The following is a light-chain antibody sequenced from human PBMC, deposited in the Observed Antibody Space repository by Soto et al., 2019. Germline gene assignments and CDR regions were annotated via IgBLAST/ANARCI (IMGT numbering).Light chain of an antibody. Sequence: EIVMTQSPATLSVSPGERATLSCRASQSVSSDLAWYHQKPGQAPRLLIYGASTRATGIPARFSGSGSGTEFTLTISSLQSEDSAVYYCHQYNFWPTFGQGTKVDIK. CDR3: HQYNFWPT. V-gene: IGKV3-15*01. J-gene: IGKJ1*01. CDR1: QSVSSD. CDR2: GAS.